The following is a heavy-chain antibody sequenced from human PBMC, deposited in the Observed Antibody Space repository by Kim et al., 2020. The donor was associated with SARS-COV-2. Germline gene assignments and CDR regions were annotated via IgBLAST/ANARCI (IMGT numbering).Heavy chain of an antibody. CDR2: ISTSGSYI. J-gene: IGHJ4*02. V-gene: IGHV3-21*01. CDR3: ARGGTYDSSAVAN. CDR1: GFSFSSHI. D-gene: IGHD3-22*01. Sequence: GGSLRLSCAASGFSFSSHIMNWVRQAPGKGLEWVSSISTSGSYIYYADSVEGRFTISRDNAKNSLFLQMNSLRAEDTALYYCARGGTYDSSAVANWGQGTLVTVS.